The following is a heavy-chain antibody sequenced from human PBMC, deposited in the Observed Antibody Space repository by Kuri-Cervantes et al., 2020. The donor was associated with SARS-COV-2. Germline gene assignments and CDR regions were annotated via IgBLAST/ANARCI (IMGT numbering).Heavy chain of an antibody. J-gene: IGHJ2*01. CDR2: IYYSGST. CDR3: ARSPAAGIGDWYFDL. CDR1: GGSISSSSYY. D-gene: IGHD6-13*01. V-gene: IGHV4-39*07. Sequence: SETLSLTCTVSGGSISSSSYYWGWIRQPPGKGLEWIGSIYYSGSTNYNPSLKSRVTISVDTSKNQFSLKLSSVTAADTAVYYCARSPAAGIGDWYFDLWGRGTLVTVSS.